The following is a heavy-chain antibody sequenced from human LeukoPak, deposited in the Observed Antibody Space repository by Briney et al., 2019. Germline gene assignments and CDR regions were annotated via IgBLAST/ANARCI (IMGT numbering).Heavy chain of an antibody. CDR3: ARVRSPRGYSYEVDY. D-gene: IGHD5-18*01. Sequence: GGSLRLSCAASGFTFSSYSMNWVRQAPGKGLEWVSSISSSSSYIYYADSVKGRFTISRDNAKNSLYLQMDSLRAEDTAVYYCARVRSPRGYSYEVDYWGQGTLVTVSS. V-gene: IGHV3-21*01. CDR1: GFTFSSYS. J-gene: IGHJ4*02. CDR2: ISSSSSYI.